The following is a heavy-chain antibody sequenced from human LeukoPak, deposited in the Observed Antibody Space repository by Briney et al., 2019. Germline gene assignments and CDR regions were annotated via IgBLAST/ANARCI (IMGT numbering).Heavy chain of an antibody. CDR2: IYYSGST. CDR1: GGSISSYY. D-gene: IGHD6-13*01. V-gene: IGHV4-59*01. J-gene: IGHJ4*02. CDR3: AGAPRIAAAGTGKYYLDY. Sequence: PSETLSLTCTVSGGSISSYYWSWIRQPPGKGLEWIGYIYYSGSTNYNPSLKSRVTISVDTSKNQFSLKLSSVTAADTAVYYCAGAPRIAAAGTGKYYLDYWGQGTLVNVSS.